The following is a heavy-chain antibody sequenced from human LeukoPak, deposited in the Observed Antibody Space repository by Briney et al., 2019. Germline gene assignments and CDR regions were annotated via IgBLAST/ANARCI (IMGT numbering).Heavy chain of an antibody. CDR1: GGSLSSYY. CDR2: IYYSGST. D-gene: IGHD4-23*01. J-gene: IGHJ4*02. Sequence: PSETLSLTCPVSGGSLSSYYWSWLRQPPGKGLEGIGYIYYSGSTNYNPSLKSRVTISVDTSKNQFSLKLSSVTAADTAVYYCARVGNDYGGNSGDAFDYWGQGTLVTVSS. V-gene: IGHV4-59*01. CDR3: ARVGNDYGGNSGDAFDY.